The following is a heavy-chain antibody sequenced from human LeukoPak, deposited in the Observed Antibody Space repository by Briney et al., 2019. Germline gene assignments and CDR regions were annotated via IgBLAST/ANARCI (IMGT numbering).Heavy chain of an antibody. CDR1: GFTVSSYA. Sequence: AGGSLRLSCVASGFTVSSYAMNWVRQAPGKGLEWVSVISTSGGSTYYADSVKGRFTISRDNSKNTLYLQMNSLRAEDTAIYYCAKELYCSSTSCAQFDPWGQGTLVTVSS. CDR2: ISTSGGST. D-gene: IGHD2-2*01. CDR3: AKELYCSSTSCAQFDP. J-gene: IGHJ5*02. V-gene: IGHV3-23*01.